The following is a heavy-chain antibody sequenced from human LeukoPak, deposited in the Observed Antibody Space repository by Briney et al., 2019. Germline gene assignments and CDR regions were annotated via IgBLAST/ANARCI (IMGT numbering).Heavy chain of an antibody. D-gene: IGHD6-13*01. V-gene: IGHV1-58*01. CDR3: AAGRHVRSWLFAP. CDR2: IVVGSGNT. J-gene: IGHJ5*02. CDR1: GFTFTSSA. Sequence: GASVKVSCKASGFTFTSSAVQWVRQARGQRLEWVGWIVVGSGNTNYAQKFQERVTITRDMSTSTAYMELSRLRSEDTAVYYCAAGRHVRSWLFAPWGQGSLVTVSS.